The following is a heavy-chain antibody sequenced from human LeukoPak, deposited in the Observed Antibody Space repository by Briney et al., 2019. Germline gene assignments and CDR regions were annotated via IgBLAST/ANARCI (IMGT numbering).Heavy chain of an antibody. Sequence: PGGSLRLSCAASGFTFSSYAMHWVRQAPGKGLEYVSGISSNGGTTYYANSVKGRFTISRDNSKNTLYLQMGSLRTEDMAVYYCARGQGTSGYSSGWHPGYWGQGTLVTVSS. CDR1: GFTFSSYA. V-gene: IGHV3-64*01. D-gene: IGHD6-19*01. CDR2: ISSNGGTT. J-gene: IGHJ4*02. CDR3: ARGQGTSGYSSGWHPGY.